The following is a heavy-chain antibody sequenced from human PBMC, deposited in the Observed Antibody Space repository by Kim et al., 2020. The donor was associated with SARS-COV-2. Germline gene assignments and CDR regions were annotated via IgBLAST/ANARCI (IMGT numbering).Heavy chain of an antibody. D-gene: IGHD6-6*01. J-gene: IGHJ5*02. V-gene: IGHV3-33*01. CDR3: ARSDSSTSGDWFDP. Sequence: YADSVKGRFTISRDNSKNTLSLERNSLRGDDTAVYYCARSDSSTSGDWFDPWGEGTLVTVSS.